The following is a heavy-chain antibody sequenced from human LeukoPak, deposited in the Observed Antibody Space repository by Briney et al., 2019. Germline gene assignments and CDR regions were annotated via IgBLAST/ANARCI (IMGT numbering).Heavy chain of an antibody. CDR2: INQSGST. CDR3: AREGYSGYDRSSY. CDR1: GGSISSSTYH. J-gene: IGHJ4*02. V-gene: IGHV4-39*07. D-gene: IGHD5-12*01. Sequence: KPSETLSLTCTVSGGSISSSTYHWGWIRQPPGEGLEWIGEINQSGSTNYNPSLKSRVTISVDTFKNQFSLKLSSVTAADTAVYYCAREGYSGYDRSSYWGQGTLVTVSS.